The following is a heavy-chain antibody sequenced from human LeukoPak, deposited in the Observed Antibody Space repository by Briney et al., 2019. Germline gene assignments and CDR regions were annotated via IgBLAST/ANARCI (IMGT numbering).Heavy chain of an antibody. Sequence: GGSLRLSCAASGFTFSSYGMHWDRQAPGKGLEWVAVIWYDGSNKYYADSVKGRFTISRDNSKNTLYLQMNSLRAEDTAVYYCARSIAVAGIDYWGQGTLVTVSS. J-gene: IGHJ4*02. D-gene: IGHD6-19*01. V-gene: IGHV3-33*01. CDR2: IWYDGSNK. CDR1: GFTFSSYG. CDR3: ARSIAVAGIDY.